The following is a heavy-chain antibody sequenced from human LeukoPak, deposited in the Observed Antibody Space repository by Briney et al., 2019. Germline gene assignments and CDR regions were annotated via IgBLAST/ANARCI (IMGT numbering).Heavy chain of an antibody. Sequence: GASVKVSCKASGGTFSSYAISWVRQAPGQGLEWMGGIIPIFGTANYAQKFQGRVTITTDESTSTAYMELSSLRSEDTAVYYCARGVAVLTVPYYYMDVWGKGTTVTVSS. CDR1: GGTFSSYA. J-gene: IGHJ6*03. CDR2: IIPIFGTA. D-gene: IGHD6-19*01. V-gene: IGHV1-69*05. CDR3: ARGVAVLTVPYYYMDV.